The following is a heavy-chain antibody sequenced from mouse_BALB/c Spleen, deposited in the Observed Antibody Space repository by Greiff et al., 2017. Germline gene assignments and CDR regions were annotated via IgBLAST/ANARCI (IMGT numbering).Heavy chain of an antibody. D-gene: IGHD2-3*01. J-gene: IGHJ1*01. V-gene: IGHV3-6*02. CDR2: ISYDGSN. CDR3: ASMWLLGYFDV. CDR1: GYSITSGYY. Sequence: DVKLQESGPGLVKPSQSLSLTCSVTGYSITSGYYWNWIRQFPGNKLEWMGYISYDGSNNYNPSLKNRISITRDTSKNQFFLKLNSVTTEDTATYYCASMWLLGYFDVWGAGTTVTVSS.